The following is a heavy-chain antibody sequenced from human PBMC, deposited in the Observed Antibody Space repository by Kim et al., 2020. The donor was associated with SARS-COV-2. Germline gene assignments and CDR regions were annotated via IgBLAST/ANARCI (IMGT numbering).Heavy chain of an antibody. D-gene: IGHD4-17*01. CDR3: ARDGDAYGDFVS. CDR2: T. V-gene: IGHV1-18*01. J-gene: IGHJ5*02. Sequence: TDYAQNVQGRVTMTADTSTNTAYMELRSLKSDDTAVYYCARDGDAYGDFVSWGQGTLVTVSS.